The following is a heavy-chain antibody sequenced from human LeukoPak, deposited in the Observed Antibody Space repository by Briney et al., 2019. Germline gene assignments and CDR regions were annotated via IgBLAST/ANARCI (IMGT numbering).Heavy chain of an antibody. CDR3: AGGGWSFDAFDF. J-gene: IGHJ3*01. CDR1: GGSISTYY. CDR2: IHYSGST. V-gene: IGHV4-59*08. D-gene: IGHD6-19*01. Sequence: ETLSLTCTVSGGSISTYYWSWIRQPPGKGLEWIGYIHYSGSTNYSPSLKSRVTISVDTSKNRFSLRLSSLTAADTAVYFCAGGGWSFDAFDFWGQGTMVTVSS.